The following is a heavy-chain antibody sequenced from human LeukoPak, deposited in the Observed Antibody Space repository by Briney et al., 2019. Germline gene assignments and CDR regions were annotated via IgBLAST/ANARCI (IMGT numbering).Heavy chain of an antibody. CDR2: MNPNSGNT. Sequence: GASVKVSCKASGYTFTSYDINWVRQATGQGLEWMGWMNPNSGNTGYAQKFQGRATMTRNTSISTAYMELSSLRSEDTAVYYCARADFWSGYAIDYWGQGTLVTVSS. CDR3: ARADFWSGYAIDY. D-gene: IGHD3-3*01. J-gene: IGHJ4*02. V-gene: IGHV1-8*01. CDR1: GYTFTSYD.